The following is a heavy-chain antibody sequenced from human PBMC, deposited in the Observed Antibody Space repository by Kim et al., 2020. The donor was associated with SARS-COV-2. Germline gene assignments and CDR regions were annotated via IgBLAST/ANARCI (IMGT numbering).Heavy chain of an antibody. CDR2: INTNTGNP. J-gene: IGHJ6*02. Sequence: ASVKVSCKASGYTFTSYAMNWVRQAPGQGLEWMGWINTNTGNPTYAQGFTGRFVFSLDTSVSTAYLQISSLKAEDTAVYYCARTLLWFGGYGMDVGGQGTTVTVSS. CDR1: GYTFTSYA. V-gene: IGHV7-4-1*02. CDR3: ARTLLWFGGYGMDV. D-gene: IGHD3-10*01.